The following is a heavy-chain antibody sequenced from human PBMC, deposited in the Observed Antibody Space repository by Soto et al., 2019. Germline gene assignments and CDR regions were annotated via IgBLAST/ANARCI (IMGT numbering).Heavy chain of an antibody. J-gene: IGHJ5*02. CDR3: ARHEIQSELNWFDP. V-gene: IGHV4-39*01. D-gene: IGHD4-4*01. CDR2: IYYSGST. CDR1: GGSISSSRYY. Sequence: PSETLSLTCTVSGGSISSSRYYWGWIHQPPGKGLEWIGSIYYSGSTYYNPSLKSRVTISVDTSKNQFSLKLSSVTAADTAVYYCARHEIQSELNWFDPWGQGTLVTVSS.